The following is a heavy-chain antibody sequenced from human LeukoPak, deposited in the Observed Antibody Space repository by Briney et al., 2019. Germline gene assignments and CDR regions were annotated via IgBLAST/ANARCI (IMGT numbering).Heavy chain of an antibody. CDR2: ISSSSSHI. D-gene: IGHD6-19*01. CDR1: GFTFSSYT. CDR3: ARGDKSRGWYFLDY. V-gene: IGHV3-21*01. Sequence: PGGSLRLSCAASGFTFSSYTMNWVRQAPGKGLEWVSSISSSSSHIYYTDSVKGRFTISRDNAKTSLNLQVNSLRAEDTAVYYCARGDKSRGWYFLDYWGRGTLVTVSS. J-gene: IGHJ4*02.